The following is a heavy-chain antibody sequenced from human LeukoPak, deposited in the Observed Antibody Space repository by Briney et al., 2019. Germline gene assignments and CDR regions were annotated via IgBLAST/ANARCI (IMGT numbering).Heavy chain of an antibody. CDR1: GGSISSGRYC. CDR2: IHTSGST. CDR3: AREVQQYTVTTGNFDY. J-gene: IGHJ4*02. D-gene: IGHD4-17*01. Sequence: SETLSLTCTVSGGSISSGRYCWSWIRQPAGKGLEWIGHIHTSGSTNYNPSLRSRVTMSVNTSKNQFSLKLSSVTAADTAVYYCAREVQQYTVTTGNFDYWGQGTLVTVSS. V-gene: IGHV4-61*09.